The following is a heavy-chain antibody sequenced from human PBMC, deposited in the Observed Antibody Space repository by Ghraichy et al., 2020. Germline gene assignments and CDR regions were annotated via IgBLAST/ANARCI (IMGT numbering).Heavy chain of an antibody. J-gene: IGHJ4*02. CDR3: AKERIQLWRLFDY. CDR1: GFTFSSYG. Sequence: GGSLTLSCAASGFTFSSYGMHWVRQAPGKGLEWVAVISYDGSNKYYADSVKGRFTISRDNSKNTLYLQMNSLRAEDTAVYYCAKERIQLWRLFDYWGQGTLVTVSS. D-gene: IGHD5-18*01. V-gene: IGHV3-30*18. CDR2: ISYDGSNK.